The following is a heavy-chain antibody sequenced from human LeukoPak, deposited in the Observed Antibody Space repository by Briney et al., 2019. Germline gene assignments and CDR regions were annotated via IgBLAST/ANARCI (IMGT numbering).Heavy chain of an antibody. J-gene: IGHJ4*02. V-gene: IGHV5-51*01. D-gene: IGHD6-6*01. CDR3: ARLEVFSSSRYDY. CDR2: IYPGDSDT. CDR1: GYSFTSYW. Sequence: GESLKISCKGSGYSFTSYWIGWVRQMPGKGLEWMGIIYPGDSDTRYSPSFQGQVTISADKSISTAYLQWSSLKASDTAIHYCARLEVFSSSRYDYWGQGTLVTVSS.